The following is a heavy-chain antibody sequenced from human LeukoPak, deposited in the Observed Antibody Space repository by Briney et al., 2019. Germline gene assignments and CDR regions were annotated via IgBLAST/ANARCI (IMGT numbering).Heavy chain of an antibody. CDR2: TYYRSKWYN. J-gene: IGHJ3*02. CDR1: GDSVTSNSAA. D-gene: IGHD3-10*01. V-gene: IGHV6-1*01. Sequence: SQTLSLTCAISGDSVTSNSAAWNWIRQPPSKGLEWLGRTYYRSKWYNEYAVSVKSRITINPDTSKNLFSLQLNSVTPEDTAVYYCARAAITMVRGARVGAFDIWGQGTMVTVSS. CDR3: ARAAITMVRGARVGAFDI.